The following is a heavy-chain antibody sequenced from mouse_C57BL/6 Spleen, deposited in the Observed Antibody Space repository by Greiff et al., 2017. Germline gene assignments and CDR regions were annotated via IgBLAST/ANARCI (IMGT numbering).Heavy chain of an antibody. CDR2: IHPSSGST. V-gene: IGHV1-64*01. J-gene: IGHJ2*01. CDR3: ARGLLREYFDY. Sequence: QVQLQQPGAELVKPGASVKLSCKASGYTFTSYWMHWVKQRPGQGLEWIGMIHPSSGSTNYNEKFKSKATLTVDKSSSTAYMQLSSLTSEDSAVXYGARGLLREYFDYWGQGTTLTVSS. CDR1: GYTFTSYW. D-gene: IGHD2-3*01.